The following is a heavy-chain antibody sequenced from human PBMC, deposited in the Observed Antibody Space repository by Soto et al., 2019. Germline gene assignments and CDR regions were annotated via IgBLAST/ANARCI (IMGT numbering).Heavy chain of an antibody. CDR3: ARDLSGTGLDI. V-gene: IGHV4-4*07. Sequence: QLQLHESGPGLVKPSETLSLTCNVSGDSIGRFYWSWIRQSAGKGLEWIGRVYSTGGVTYNPALKGRVTISIARSNNHVSLEMNSVTAAATAVYFCARDLSGTGLDIWGRVTMVSVSS. CDR2: VYSTGGV. CDR1: GDSIGRFY. J-gene: IGHJ6*02. D-gene: IGHD1-26*01.